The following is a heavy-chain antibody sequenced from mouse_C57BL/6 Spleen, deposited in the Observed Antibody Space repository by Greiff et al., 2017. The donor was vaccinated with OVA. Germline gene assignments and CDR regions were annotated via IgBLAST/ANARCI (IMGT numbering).Heavy chain of an antibody. J-gene: IGHJ3*01. CDR3: ARDQSYDGYYGFAY. CDR1: GYSITSGYY. D-gene: IGHD2-3*01. V-gene: IGHV3-6*01. CDR2: ISYDGSN. Sequence: EVKLQESGPGLVKPSQSLSLTCSVTGYSITSGYYWNWIRQFPGNKLEWMGYISYDGSNNYNPSLKNRISITRDTSKNQFFLKLNSVTTEDTATYYCARDQSYDGYYGFAYWGQGTLVTVSA.